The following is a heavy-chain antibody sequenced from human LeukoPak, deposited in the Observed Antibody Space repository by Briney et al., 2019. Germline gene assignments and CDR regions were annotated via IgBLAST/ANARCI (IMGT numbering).Heavy chain of an antibody. CDR2: IYYSGST. CDR1: GGSISSGDYY. V-gene: IGHV4-30-4*01. CDR3: ARVSNRRITMVRGVPNWFDP. D-gene: IGHD3-10*01. J-gene: IGHJ5*02. Sequence: SETLSLTCTASGGSISSGDYYWSWIRQPPGKGLEWIGYIYYSGSTYYNPSLKSRVTISVDTSKNQLSLKLSSVTAADTAVYYCARVSNRRITMVRGVPNWFDPWDQGTLVTVSS.